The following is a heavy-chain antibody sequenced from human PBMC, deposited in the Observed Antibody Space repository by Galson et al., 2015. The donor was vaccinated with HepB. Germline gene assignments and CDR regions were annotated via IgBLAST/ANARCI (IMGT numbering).Heavy chain of an antibody. Sequence: SLRLSCAASGFTFSSYFMGWVRQAPGKGLVWVSDTNRDGSVTRYADPVKGRFTISRDNAKNMLYLQMNSLRVDDAAIYYCARGGVVGGTDYWGQGTLVTVSS. J-gene: IGHJ4*02. CDR2: TNRDGSVT. V-gene: IGHV3-74*01. D-gene: IGHD6-19*01. CDR3: ARGGVVGGTDY. CDR1: GFTFSSYF.